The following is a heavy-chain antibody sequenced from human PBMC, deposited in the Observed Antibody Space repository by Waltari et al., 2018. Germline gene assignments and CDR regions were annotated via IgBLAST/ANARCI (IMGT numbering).Heavy chain of an antibody. V-gene: IGHV1-2*02. CDR1: GYTFTGYY. D-gene: IGHD3-10*01. J-gene: IGHJ4*02. CDR3: ARAGSITMVRGVIIPIDY. CDR2: INPKSGGT. Sequence: QVQLVQSGAEVKKPGASVKVSCKASGYTFTGYYMHWVRQAPGQGLEWMGGINPKSGGTNDAQKFKGRVTMTRDTSISTAYMELSRLRSDDTAVYYCARAGSITMVRGVIIPIDYWGQGTLVTVSS.